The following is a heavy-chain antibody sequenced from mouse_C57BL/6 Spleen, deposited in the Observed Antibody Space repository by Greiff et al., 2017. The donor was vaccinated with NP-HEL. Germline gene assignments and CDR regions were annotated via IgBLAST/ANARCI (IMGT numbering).Heavy chain of an antibody. Sequence: VQLQQSGAELVRPGASVKLSCTASGFNIKDYYMHWVRQRPEQGLEWIGRIDPEDGDTEYAPKFQGKATMTADTSSNTAYLQLSSLTSEDTAVYYCTTPVVGGYFDYWGQGTTLTVSS. D-gene: IGHD1-1*01. CDR2: IDPEDGDT. V-gene: IGHV14-1*01. J-gene: IGHJ2*01. CDR1: GFNIKDYY. CDR3: TTPVVGGYFDY.